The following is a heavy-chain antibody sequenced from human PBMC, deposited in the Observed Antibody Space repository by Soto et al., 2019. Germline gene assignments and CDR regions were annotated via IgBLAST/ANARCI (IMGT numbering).Heavy chain of an antibody. CDR2: IKEDGSEK. CDR1: RFTFSGYW. J-gene: IGHJ3*02. CDR3: ARGARI. Sequence: EVQLVESGGDLVQPGGSLRLSCADSRFTFSGYWMYWVRQAPGKGLEWVANIKEDGSEKNYVDSVRGRFTISRDNAKNSLYLQMKSLRAEDTAVYYCARGARIWGHGTMVTVSS. V-gene: IGHV3-7*01.